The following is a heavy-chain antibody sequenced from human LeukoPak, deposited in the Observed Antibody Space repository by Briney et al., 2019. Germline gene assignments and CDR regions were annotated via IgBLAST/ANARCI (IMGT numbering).Heavy chain of an antibody. CDR3: ARLSIKDSSRWFDP. J-gene: IGHJ5*02. CDR2: IYPDDSDT. V-gene: IGHV5-51*01. CDR1: GYSFTSYW. D-gene: IGHD5-12*01. Sequence: GESLKISCKGSGYSFTSYWIGWVRQMPGKGLEWMGIIYPDDSDTRYSPSFQGQVTISADKSICTAFLQWSSLKASDTAMYYCARLSIKDSSRWFDPWGQGTLVTVSS.